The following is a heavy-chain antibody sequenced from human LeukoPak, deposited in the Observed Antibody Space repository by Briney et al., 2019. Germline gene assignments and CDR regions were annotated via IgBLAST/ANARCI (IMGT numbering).Heavy chain of an antibody. V-gene: IGHV3-48*03. CDR3: AKDATAVVGTVYMDV. D-gene: IGHD6-13*01. CDR1: GFTFSNYE. CDR2: ISNFGDII. Sequence: PGGPLRLSCAASGFTFSNYEMNWVRQAPGKGLEWISHISNFGDIIHYADSVEGRFTISRDNAKNSLYLQMDSLRAEDTAVYYCAKDATAVVGTVYMDVWGKGTTVTISS. J-gene: IGHJ6*03.